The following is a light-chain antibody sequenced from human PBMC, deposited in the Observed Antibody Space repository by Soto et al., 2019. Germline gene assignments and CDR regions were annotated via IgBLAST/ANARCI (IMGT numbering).Light chain of an antibody. J-gene: IGKJ4*01. CDR3: QQYSNWPLT. CDR2: GAS. CDR1: QSVRSSL. V-gene: IGKV3-15*01. Sequence: EIVMTQSPATLSVSPGERATLSCRASQSVRSSLLAWYQQKPGQAPSLLIYGASTRATGIPARFSGSGSGTEFTLTINSLQSEDFAVYYCQQYSNWPLTFGGGTKVDIK.